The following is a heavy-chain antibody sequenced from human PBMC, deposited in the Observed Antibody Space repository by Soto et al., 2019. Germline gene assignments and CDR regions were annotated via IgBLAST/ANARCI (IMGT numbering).Heavy chain of an antibody. CDR3: ARPNDSSGYYPLIY. Sequence: SETLSLTCTVSGGSISSYYWSWIRQPPGKGLEWIGYIYYSGRTNYNPSLKSRVTISVDTSKNQFSLKLSSVTAADTAVFYCARPNDSSGYYPLIYWGQGTPVTVSS. CDR2: IYYSGRT. V-gene: IGHV4-59*01. J-gene: IGHJ4*02. CDR1: GGSISSYY. D-gene: IGHD3-22*01.